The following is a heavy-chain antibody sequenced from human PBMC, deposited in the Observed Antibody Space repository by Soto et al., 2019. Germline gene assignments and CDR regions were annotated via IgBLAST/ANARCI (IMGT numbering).Heavy chain of an antibody. CDR1: GGSFSGYY. J-gene: IGHJ5*02. D-gene: IGHD1-26*01. CDR2: INHSGST. CDR3: AKAYGVGGTSWFDP. V-gene: IGHV4-34*01. Sequence: SETLSLTCAVYGGSFSGYYWSWIRQPPGKGLEWIGEINHSGSTNYNPSLKSRVTISVDTSKNQFSLKLSSVTAADTAVYYCAKAYGVGGTSWFDPWGQGTLVTVSS.